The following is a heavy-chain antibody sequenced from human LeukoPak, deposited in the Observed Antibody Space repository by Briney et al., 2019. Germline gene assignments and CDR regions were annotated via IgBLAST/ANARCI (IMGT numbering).Heavy chain of an antibody. D-gene: IGHD2-15*01. CDR3: AKDRLRIFDY. V-gene: IGHV3-23*01. CDR2: ISGSGGST. J-gene: IGHJ4*02. Sequence: GGSLRLSCAASGFTFSSYAMSWVRQAPGRGLEWVSDISGSGGSTYYADSVKGRFTISRDNSKNTLYLQMNSLRAEDTAVYYCAKDRLRIFDYWGQGTLVTVSS. CDR1: GFTFSSYA.